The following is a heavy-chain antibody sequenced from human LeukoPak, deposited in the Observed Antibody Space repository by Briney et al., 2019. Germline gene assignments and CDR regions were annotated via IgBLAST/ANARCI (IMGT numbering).Heavy chain of an antibody. V-gene: IGHV1-2*02. D-gene: IGHD1-14*01. J-gene: IGHJ4*02. Sequence: ASVTVSCKPSGYSFTVYYMHWMRQAPGQGLEWMGWINLNSGDTNYAEKFQGRVTMTRDTSISTAYVELSRLRYDDTAVYYCASWAGGNAPVASFDYWGQGTLVTVSS. CDR2: INLNSGDT. CDR3: ASWAGGNAPVASFDY. CDR1: GYSFTVYY.